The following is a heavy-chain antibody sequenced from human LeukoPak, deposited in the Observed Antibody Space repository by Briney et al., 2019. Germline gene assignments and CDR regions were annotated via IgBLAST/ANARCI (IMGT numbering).Heavy chain of an antibody. V-gene: IGHV3-21*01. CDR3: ARDVKVMGGAFDI. D-gene: IGHD2-21*01. CDR2: ISGSSSYI. J-gene: IGHJ3*02. Sequence: GGSLRLSCAASGFTFSSYSMNWVRQAPGKGLEWVSSISGSSSYIYYADSVKGRFTISRDNAKNSLYLQMNSLRAEDTAVYYCARDVKVMGGAFDIWGQGTMVTVSS. CDR1: GFTFSSYS.